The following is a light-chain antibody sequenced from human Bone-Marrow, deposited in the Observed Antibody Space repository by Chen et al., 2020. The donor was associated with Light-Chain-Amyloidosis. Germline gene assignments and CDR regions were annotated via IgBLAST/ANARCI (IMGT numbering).Light chain of an antibody. CDR3: QVWDRSSDRPV. J-gene: IGLJ3*02. CDR2: DDS. Sequence: SYVLTQPPSVSVAPGQTATIACGGNNIGPTSVHWYQQTPVQAPLWVVYDDSDRPSGIPERLSGSSSCVTAALTISGVEAGDEADSCCQVWDRSSDRPVFGGGTKPTVL. V-gene: IGLV3-21*02. CDR1: NIGPTS.